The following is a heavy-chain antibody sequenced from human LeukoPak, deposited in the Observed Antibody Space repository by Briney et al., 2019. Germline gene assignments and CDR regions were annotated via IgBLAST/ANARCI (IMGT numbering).Heavy chain of an antibody. V-gene: IGHV1-18*01. Sequence: ASVKVSCKASGYTFTTYGISWVRQAPGQGLEWMGWISAYNGNTNYAQKLQGRVAMTTDTSTSTVYMELRSLRSDDTAVYYCARVVTTAVAYNWFDPWGQGTLVTVSS. CDR1: GYTFTTYG. CDR2: ISAYNGNT. D-gene: IGHD4-17*01. J-gene: IGHJ5*02. CDR3: ARVVTTAVAYNWFDP.